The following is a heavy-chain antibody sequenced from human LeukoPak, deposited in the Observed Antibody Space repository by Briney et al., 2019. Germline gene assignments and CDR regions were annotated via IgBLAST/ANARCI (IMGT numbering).Heavy chain of an antibody. V-gene: IGHV3-23*01. CDR2: ISGSGGST. CDR3: AKGRWPDYYDSSGHFDH. J-gene: IGHJ4*02. CDR1: GFTFSSYA. D-gene: IGHD3-22*01. Sequence: GGSLRLSCAASGFTFSSYAMGWVRQAPGKGLEWVSAISGSGGSTYYADSVKGRFTISRDNSKNTLYLQMNSLRAEDTAVYYCAKGRWPDYYDSSGHFDHWGQGTLVTVSS.